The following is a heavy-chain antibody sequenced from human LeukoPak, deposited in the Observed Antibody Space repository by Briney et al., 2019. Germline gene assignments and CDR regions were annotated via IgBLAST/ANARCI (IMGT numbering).Heavy chain of an antibody. Sequence: GASVKVSCKASGYTFNSSYMHWVRQAPGQGLEWMGIINPSDDSTRYAQKFQGRVTVTKDTSTNTVYMHLSSLSSDDTAVYYCARAYYESSAYRHAVYFDYWGQGTPVTVSS. CDR3: ARAYYESSAYRHAVYFDY. D-gene: IGHD3-22*01. V-gene: IGHV1-46*02. CDR2: INPSDDST. J-gene: IGHJ4*02. CDR1: GYTFNSSY.